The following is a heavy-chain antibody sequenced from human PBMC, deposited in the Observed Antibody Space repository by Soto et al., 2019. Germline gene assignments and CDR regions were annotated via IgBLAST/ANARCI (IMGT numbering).Heavy chain of an antibody. CDR2: INQDGSEK. D-gene: IGHD1-26*01. J-gene: IGHJ4*02. CDR3: SGGVGDAF. V-gene: IGHV3-7*04. Sequence: EVPLVESGGGLVQTGGSLRLSCAISEDSVRRDWMNWVRQAPGKGLEWVAHINQDGSEKYYVDSVKGRFTISRDNAKNSLYLQMNSLRAGDTAMYYCSGGVGDAFWGQGTLVTVSS. CDR1: EDSVRRDW.